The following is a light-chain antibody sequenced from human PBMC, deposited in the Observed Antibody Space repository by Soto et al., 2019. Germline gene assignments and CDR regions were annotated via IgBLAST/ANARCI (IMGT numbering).Light chain of an antibody. Sequence: QPVLTQPPSASGTPGQRVTISCSGSSSNIGSNYVYWYQQLPGTAPKLRIYRNNQRPSGVPDRFSGSKSGTSASLAISGLRSEDEADYYCAAWDDSLSGVVFGGGTQLTVL. V-gene: IGLV1-47*01. J-gene: IGLJ2*01. CDR2: RNN. CDR1: SSNIGSNY. CDR3: AAWDDSLSGVV.